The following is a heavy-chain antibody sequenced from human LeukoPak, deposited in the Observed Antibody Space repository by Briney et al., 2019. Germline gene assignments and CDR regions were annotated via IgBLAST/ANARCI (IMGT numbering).Heavy chain of an antibody. CDR1: GGSFSGYY. CDR2: INHSGST. Sequence: SETLSLTCAVYGGSFSGYYWSWIRQPPGKGLEWIGEINHSGSTNYNPSLKSRVTISVDTSKNQFSLKLSSVTAAATAVYYCARGRGAITFGGVIVIPKAYYFDYWGQGTLVTVSS. J-gene: IGHJ4*02. CDR3: ARGRGAITFGGVIVIPKAYYFDY. D-gene: IGHD3-16*02. V-gene: IGHV4-34*01.